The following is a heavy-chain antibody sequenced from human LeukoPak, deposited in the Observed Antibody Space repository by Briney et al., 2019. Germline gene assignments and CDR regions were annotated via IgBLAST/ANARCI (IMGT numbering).Heavy chain of an antibody. Sequence: SETLSLTCAVSGYSISSGYYWGWIRPPPGKGLEWIGSIYHSGSTYYSPSLKSRVTISVDTSKNQFSLKPSSVTAADTAVYYCARGSSSWYGDEGWFDPWGQGTLVTVSS. CDR3: ARGSSSWYGDEGWFDP. V-gene: IGHV4-38-2*01. CDR2: IYHSGST. J-gene: IGHJ5*02. D-gene: IGHD6-13*01. CDR1: GYSISSGYY.